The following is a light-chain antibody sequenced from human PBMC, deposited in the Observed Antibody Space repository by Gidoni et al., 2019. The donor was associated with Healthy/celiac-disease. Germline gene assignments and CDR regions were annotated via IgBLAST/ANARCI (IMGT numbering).Light chain of an antibody. CDR1: QSVSSY. CDR2: DAS. CDR3: QQRSNWPPALT. J-gene: IGKJ4*01. V-gene: IGKV3-11*01. Sequence: EIVLTQSPATMSLSPGERATISFRASQSVSSYLAWYQQKPGQAPRLLIYDASNRATGISARFTLTISSLEPEDFAVYYCQQRSNWPPALTFGGGTKVEIK.